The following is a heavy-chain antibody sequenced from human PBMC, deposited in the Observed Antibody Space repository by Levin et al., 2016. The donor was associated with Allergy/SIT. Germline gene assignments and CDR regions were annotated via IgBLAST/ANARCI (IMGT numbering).Heavy chain of an antibody. D-gene: IGHD7-27*01. Sequence: WVRQAPGQRLEWMGWINAGNGNTKYSQKFQGRVTITRDTSASTAYMELSSLRSEDTAVYYCARASRTNWGGNYWGQGTLVTVSS. CDR2: INAGNGNT. V-gene: IGHV1-3*01. CDR3: ARASRTNWGGNY. J-gene: IGHJ4*02.